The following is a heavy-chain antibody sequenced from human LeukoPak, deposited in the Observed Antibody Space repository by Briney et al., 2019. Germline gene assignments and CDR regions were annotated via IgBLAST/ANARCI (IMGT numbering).Heavy chain of an antibody. D-gene: IGHD3-22*01. CDR2: IYYSGST. CDR3: ARDWSSYDSSGYYSNDAFDI. V-gene: IGHV4-59*01. Sequence: PSETLSLTCTVSGGSISSYYWSWIRQPPGKGLEWIGYIYYSGSTNYNPSLKSRVTISVDTSKNQFSLKLSSVTAADTAVYYCARDWSSYDSSGYYSNDAFDIWGQGTMVTVSS. J-gene: IGHJ3*02. CDR1: GGSISSYY.